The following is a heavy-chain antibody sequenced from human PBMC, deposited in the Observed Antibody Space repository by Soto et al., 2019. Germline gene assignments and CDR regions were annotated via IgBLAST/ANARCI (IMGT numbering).Heavy chain of an antibody. CDR1: GYSFTSYD. D-gene: IGHD5-12*01. J-gene: IGHJ5*02. Sequence: QVQLVQSGAEVKKPGASVKVSCKASGYSFTSYDVNWVRQASGQGLEWMGWMNPNSGSTVIAQKFQGRVTMTMDSSISTAYMELSSLRPDDSAIYYCARVSFNALLRFPVYLWCQGTEVTVSS. V-gene: IGHV1-8*01. CDR3: ARVSFNALLRFPVYL. CDR2: MNPNSGST.